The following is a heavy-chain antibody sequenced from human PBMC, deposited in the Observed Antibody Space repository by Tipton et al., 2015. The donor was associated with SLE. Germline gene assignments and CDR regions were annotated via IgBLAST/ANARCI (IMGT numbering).Heavy chain of an antibody. D-gene: IGHD6-13*01. CDR3: ARSKGSSWYGWFDP. Sequence: TLSLTCAVYGGSFSGYYWGWIRQPPGKGLEWIGSIYYSGSTYYNPSLKSRVTISVDTSKNQFSLKLSSVTAADTAVYYCARSKGSSWYGWFDPWGQGTLVTVSS. J-gene: IGHJ5*02. V-gene: IGHV4-34*01. CDR2: IYYSGST. CDR1: GGSFSGYY.